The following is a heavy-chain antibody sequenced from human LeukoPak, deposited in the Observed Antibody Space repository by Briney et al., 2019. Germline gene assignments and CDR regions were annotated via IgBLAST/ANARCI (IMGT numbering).Heavy chain of an antibody. D-gene: IGHD3-22*01. CDR1: GGTFSSYA. Sequence: GASVKVSCKASGGTFSSYAISWVRQAPGHGLEWRGGIIPIFGTANYAQKFQGRVTITTDESTSTAYMELSSLRSEDTAVYYCARDLGRRYYDSSGYYACDYWGQGTLVTVSS. CDR2: IIPIFGTA. J-gene: IGHJ4*02. V-gene: IGHV1-69*05. CDR3: ARDLGRRYYDSSGYYACDY.